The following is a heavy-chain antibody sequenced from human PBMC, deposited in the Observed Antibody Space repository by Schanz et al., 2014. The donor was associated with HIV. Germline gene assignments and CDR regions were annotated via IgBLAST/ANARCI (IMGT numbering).Heavy chain of an antibody. J-gene: IGHJ3*02. V-gene: IGHV1-69*01. CDR1: GGTFSSYA. D-gene: IGHD5-18*01. CDR2: IIPIFGTT. Sequence: QVQLVQSGAEVKKPGSSVKVSCKASGGTFSSYALSWVRQAPGQGLEWMGGIIPIFGTTNYAQKFQGRVTITADESTSTAYMELSSLRSEDTAVYYCASGRFDTVIWWGDAFLIWGRGTMVTVSS. CDR3: ASGRFDTVIWWGDAFLI.